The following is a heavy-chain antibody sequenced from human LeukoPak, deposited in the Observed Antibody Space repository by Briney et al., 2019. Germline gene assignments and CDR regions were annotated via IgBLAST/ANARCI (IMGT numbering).Heavy chain of an antibody. CDR3: ARQHDFWSGYLYYSDY. CDR1: GGSISSSSYY. Sequence: PSETLSPTCTVSGGSISSSSYYWGWIRQPPGKGLEWIGSIYYSGSTYYNPSLKSRVTISVDTSKNQFSLRLSSVTAADTAVYYCARQHDFWSGYLYYSDYWGQGTLVTVSS. V-gene: IGHV4-39*01. D-gene: IGHD3-3*01. J-gene: IGHJ4*02. CDR2: IYYSGST.